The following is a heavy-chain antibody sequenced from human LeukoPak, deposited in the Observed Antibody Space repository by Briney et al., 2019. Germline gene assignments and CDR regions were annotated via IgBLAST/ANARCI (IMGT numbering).Heavy chain of an antibody. V-gene: IGHV3-72*01. Sequence: GGSLRLSCAASGFTFSDHYMDWLRQAPGKGLEGVGRVRHKANGYVTEYAASVKGRFTTSRDDSKNSLYLQMNSLKTEDTAVYYCARPRPGGFEFDYWGQGTLVTVSS. D-gene: IGHD3-10*01. J-gene: IGHJ4*02. CDR1: GFTFSDHY. CDR3: ARPRPGGFEFDY. CDR2: VRHKANGYVT.